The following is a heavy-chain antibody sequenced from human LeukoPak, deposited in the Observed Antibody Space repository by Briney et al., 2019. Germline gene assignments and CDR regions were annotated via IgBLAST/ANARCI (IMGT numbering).Heavy chain of an antibody. CDR2: IIPILGIA. J-gene: IGHJ4*02. CDR1: GGTFSSYA. V-gene: IGHV1-69*04. CDR3: ATSSSGLVLYYFDY. D-gene: IGHD6-19*01. Sequence: SVKVSCKASGGTFSSYAISWVRQAPGQGLEWMGRIIPILGIANYAQKFQGRVTITADKSTSTAYMELSSLGSEDTAVYYCATSSSGLVLYYFDYWGQGTLVTVSS.